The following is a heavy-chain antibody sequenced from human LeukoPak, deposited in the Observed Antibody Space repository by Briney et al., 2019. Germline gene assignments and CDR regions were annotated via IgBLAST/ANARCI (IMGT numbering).Heavy chain of an antibody. CDR2: KLCDRSNI. J-gene: IGHJ4*02. D-gene: IGHD3-16*01. CDR1: GFTFSNNG. Sequence: GPSLTLFCAASGFTFSNNGMGWARQAPGKGLEWLELKLCDRSNIHCRDCVKGRLTISREHSKKTLYLQMNSLRAEDTAVFYCGSRDAWAYFQTIDYWGQGTLVTVSS. CDR3: GSRDAWAYFQTIDY. V-gene: IGHV3-33*01.